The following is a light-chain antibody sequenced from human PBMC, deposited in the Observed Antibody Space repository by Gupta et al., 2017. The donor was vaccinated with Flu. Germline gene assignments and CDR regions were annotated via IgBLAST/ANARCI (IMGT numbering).Light chain of an antibody. CDR3: YSTDSSGNHRGV. J-gene: IGLJ1*01. CDR1: ALPKKY. CDR2: EDS. V-gene: IGLV3-10*01. Sequence: GDALPKKYAYWYQQKSGQAPVLVIYEDSKRPSGIPERFSGSSSGTMATLTNSGAQVEDEADYYCYSTDSSGNHRGVFGTGTKVTVL.